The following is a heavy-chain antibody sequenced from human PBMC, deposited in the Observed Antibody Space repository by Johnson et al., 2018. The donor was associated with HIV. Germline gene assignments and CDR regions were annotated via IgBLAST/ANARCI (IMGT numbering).Heavy chain of an antibody. Sequence: VQLVESGGGVVRPGGSLRLSCAASGFSFDNNGMTWVRQAPGKGLEWVSGINWNGGSTDYVDSVKGRFTISRDNAKNSLYLQMNSLRTEDTAVDYCASGEDYGGNYGAFDIWGQGTMVTVSS. D-gene: IGHD4-23*01. V-gene: IGHV3-20*04. J-gene: IGHJ3*02. CDR3: ASGEDYGGNYGAFDI. CDR2: INWNGGST. CDR1: GFSFDNNG.